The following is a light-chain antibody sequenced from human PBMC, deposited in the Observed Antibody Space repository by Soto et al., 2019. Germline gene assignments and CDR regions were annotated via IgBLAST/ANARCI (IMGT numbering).Light chain of an antibody. V-gene: IGLV2-8*01. J-gene: IGLJ3*02. CDR1: SSDVGGYNY. Sequence: QSALTQPPSASGSPGQSVTISCTGTSSDVGGYNYVSWYQQHPGKAPKLMIYEVSKRPSGVPDRFSGSKSGNTASLTVSGLQAEDEADYYSSSYAGSNLWVFGGGTKVTVL. CDR3: SSYAGSNLWV. CDR2: EVS.